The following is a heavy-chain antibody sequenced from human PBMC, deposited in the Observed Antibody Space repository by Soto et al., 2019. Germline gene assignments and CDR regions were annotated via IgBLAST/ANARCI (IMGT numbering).Heavy chain of an antibody. J-gene: IGHJ4*02. CDR2: MYPGDSDT. D-gene: IGHD6-13*01. CDR3: AVFRSSWFGDGRLDS. CDR1: GYTFSDYW. V-gene: IGHV5-51*01. Sequence: GESLKISCKGSGYTFSDYWIGWVRQMPGKGLEWMGIMYPGDSDTRYSPSFQGQVTISADKSSSTAYLQWNSLEASDTAIYYCAVFRSSWFGDGRLDSWGPGTLVTVSS.